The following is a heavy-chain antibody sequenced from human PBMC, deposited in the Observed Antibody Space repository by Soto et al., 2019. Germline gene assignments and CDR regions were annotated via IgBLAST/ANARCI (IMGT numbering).Heavy chain of an antibody. Sequence: DVQLVESGGGLVQPGRSLRLSCVASGFTFGDYGMHWVRQAPGRGPEWVSGISWNSGNIGYAETVKGRFTISRDNAKNSLYLPMNSLSAEDTALYYCVKDGLTSVFGLVHDGSDIWGHGTMVTVSS. CDR3: VKDGLTSVFGLVHDGSDI. D-gene: IGHD3-3*01. CDR2: ISWNSGNI. J-gene: IGHJ3*02. CDR1: GFTFGDYG. V-gene: IGHV3-9*01.